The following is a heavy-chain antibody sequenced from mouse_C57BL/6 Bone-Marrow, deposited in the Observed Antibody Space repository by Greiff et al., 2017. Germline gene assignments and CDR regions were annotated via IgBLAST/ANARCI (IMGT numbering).Heavy chain of an antibody. Sequence: QVQLQQPGAELVKPGASVKLSCKASGYTFTSYWMQWVKQRPGQGLEWIGEIDPSDSYTNYNQKFKGKATLTVDTSSSTAYLPLSSLTSEDSAVYYCGRREGVLTTVVDFDYWGQGTTLTVSS. J-gene: IGHJ2*01. CDR2: IDPSDSYT. CDR3: GRREGVLTTVVDFDY. D-gene: IGHD1-1*01. V-gene: IGHV1-50*01. CDR1: GYTFTSYW.